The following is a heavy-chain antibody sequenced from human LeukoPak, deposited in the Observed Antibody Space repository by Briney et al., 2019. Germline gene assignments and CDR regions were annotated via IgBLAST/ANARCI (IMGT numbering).Heavy chain of an antibody. CDR3: STISSYYYMDV. CDR2: VSGGGVNT. D-gene: IGHD2-21*01. CDR1: GFTFTSYA. Sequence: GGSLRLSCAASGFTFTSYAISWVRQAPGKGLEWVSSVSGGGVNTYHADSVKGRFTISRDNSKNTLYMQMNSLRAEDTAVYYCSTISSYYYMDVWGKGTTVTISS. J-gene: IGHJ6*03. V-gene: IGHV3-23*01.